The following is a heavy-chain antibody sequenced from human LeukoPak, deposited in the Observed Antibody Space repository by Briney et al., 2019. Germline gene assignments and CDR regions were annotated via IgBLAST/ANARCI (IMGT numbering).Heavy chain of an antibody. Sequence: GGSLRLSCAASGFTFSGSAMHWVRQASGKGLEWVGRIRSKANSYATAYAASVKGRFTISRDDSKNTAYLQMNSLKTEDTAVYYCTRPLVGATVFDIWGQGTMVTVSS. CDR1: GFTFSGSA. J-gene: IGHJ3*02. V-gene: IGHV3-73*01. D-gene: IGHD1-26*01. CDR3: TRPLVGATVFDI. CDR2: IRSKANSYAT.